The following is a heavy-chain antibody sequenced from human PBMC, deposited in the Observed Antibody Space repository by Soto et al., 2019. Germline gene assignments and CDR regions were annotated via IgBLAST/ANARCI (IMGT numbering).Heavy chain of an antibody. J-gene: IGHJ5*02. CDR3: ARDLGGWYPFDNWFDP. Sequence: SETLSLTCAVSGGSISSGGYSWSWIRQPPGKGLEWIGYIYHSGSTYYNPSLKSRVTISVDRSKNQFSLKLSSVTAADTAVYYCARDLGGWYPFDNWFDPWGQGTLVTVSS. CDR2: IYHSGST. D-gene: IGHD6-19*01. CDR1: GGSISSGGYS. V-gene: IGHV4-30-2*01.